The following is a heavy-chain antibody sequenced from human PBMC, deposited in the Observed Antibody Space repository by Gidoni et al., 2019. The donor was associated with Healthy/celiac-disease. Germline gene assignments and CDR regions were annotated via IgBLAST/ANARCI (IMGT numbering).Heavy chain of an antibody. J-gene: IGHJ4*02. CDR1: GSTVRSNY. D-gene: IGHD5-18*01. Sequence: EVQLAESGGGLVQPGGSLRRSCAASGSTVRSNYMSWGRQAPGKGLGWVLVIYSGGSTYYADSVKGRFTISRDNSKNTLYLQMNSLGAEDTAVYYCARHKMGRYSYGPPRDYWGQGTLVTVSS. CDR3: ARHKMGRYSYGPPRDY. V-gene: IGHV3-66*02. CDR2: IYSGGST.